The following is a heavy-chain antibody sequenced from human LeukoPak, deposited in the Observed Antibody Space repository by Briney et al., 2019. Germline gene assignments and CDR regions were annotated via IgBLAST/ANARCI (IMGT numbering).Heavy chain of an antibody. CDR1: GFTFSSYS. CDR3: ARRRAYCSGGSCYDAFDI. Sequence: PGGSLRLSCAASGFTFSSYSMNWVRQAPGKGLEWVSYISSSSSTIYYADSVKGRFTISRDNAKNSLYLQMNSLRAEDTAVYYCARRRAYCSGGSCYDAFDIWGQGTMVTVSS. V-gene: IGHV3-48*04. CDR2: ISSSSSTI. D-gene: IGHD2-15*01. J-gene: IGHJ3*02.